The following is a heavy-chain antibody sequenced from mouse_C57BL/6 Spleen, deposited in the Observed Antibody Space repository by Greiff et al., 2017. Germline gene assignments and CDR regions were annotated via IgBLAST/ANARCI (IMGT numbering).Heavy chain of an antibody. Sequence: VQLQQPGAELVRPGSSVKLSCKASGYTFTSYWMHWVKRRPIQGLEWIGNIDPSDSETHYNQKFKDKATLTVDKSSSTAYMQLSSLTSEDSAVYYGARPDYYGSSYGYFDVWGTGTTVTVSS. CDR1: GYTFTSYW. D-gene: IGHD1-1*01. CDR2: IDPSDSET. J-gene: IGHJ1*03. CDR3: ARPDYYGSSYGYFDV. V-gene: IGHV1-52*01.